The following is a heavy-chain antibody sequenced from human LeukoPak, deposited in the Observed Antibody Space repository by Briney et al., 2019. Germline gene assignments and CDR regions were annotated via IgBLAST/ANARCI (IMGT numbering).Heavy chain of an antibody. D-gene: IGHD3-10*01. CDR2: IYSSGTI. V-gene: IGHV4-4*07. CDR1: GGSSSGYY. CDR3: TRDSGTTGEVKFDP. Sequence: KPSETLSLTCAVYGGSSSGYYWSWIRQPAGKGLEWIGRIYSSGTITYNPSLQSRVTMSVDTSKNEFSLKMSSVTAADTAVYYCTRDSGTTGEVKFDPWGQGTLVAVSS. J-gene: IGHJ5*02.